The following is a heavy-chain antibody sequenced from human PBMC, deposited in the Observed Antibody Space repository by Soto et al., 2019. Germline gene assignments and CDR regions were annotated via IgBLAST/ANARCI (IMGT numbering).Heavy chain of an antibody. CDR2: ILPIFGTA. CDR3: ASHSSGQLVGYYYYGMDV. D-gene: IGHD6-19*01. J-gene: IGHJ6*02. Sequence: QVQLVQSGAEVKKPGSSVKVSCKASGGTFSGYAISWVRQAPGQGLEWMGGILPIFGTADYAQKFQGRVTITADESTSTAYMELSSLRSEDTAVYYCASHSSGQLVGYYYYGMDVWGQGTTVTVSS. V-gene: IGHV1-69*12. CDR1: GGTFSGYA.